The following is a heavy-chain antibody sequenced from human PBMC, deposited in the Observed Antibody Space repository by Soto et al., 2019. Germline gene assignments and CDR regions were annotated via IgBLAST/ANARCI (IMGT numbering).Heavy chain of an antibody. J-gene: IGHJ6*02. Sequence: SETLSLTCTVSGGSISSGGYYWSWIRQHPGKGLEWIGYIYYSGSTYYNPSLKSRVTISVDTSKNQFSLKLSSVTAADTAVYYCARYSYDSPVGYYGTDVWGQGTTVTVSS. V-gene: IGHV4-31*03. CDR3: ARYSYDSPVGYYGTDV. CDR2: IYYSGST. CDR1: GGSISSGGYY. D-gene: IGHD3-3*01.